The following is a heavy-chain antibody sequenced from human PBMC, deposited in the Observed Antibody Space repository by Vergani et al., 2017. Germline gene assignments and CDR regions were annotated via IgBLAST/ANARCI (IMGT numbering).Heavy chain of an antibody. V-gene: IGHV3-15*01. Sequence: EVQLVESGGGLVKPGGSLRLSCAASGFTFSNAWMSWVRQAPGKGLEWVGRIKSKTDGGTTDYAAPVKGRFTISRDDSKNTLYLQMNSLRAEDTAVYYCAKSSRITIFGVVTPYPTYGMDVWGQGTTVTVSS. D-gene: IGHD3-3*01. J-gene: IGHJ6*02. CDR1: GFTFSNAW. CDR3: AKSSRITIFGVVTPYPTYGMDV. CDR2: IKSKTDGGTT.